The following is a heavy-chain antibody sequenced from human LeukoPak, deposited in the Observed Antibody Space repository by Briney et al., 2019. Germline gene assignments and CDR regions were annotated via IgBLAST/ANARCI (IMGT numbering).Heavy chain of an antibody. CDR1: GGSFSGYY. J-gene: IGHJ4*02. D-gene: IGHD3-10*01. CDR3: ARVHYYGSGSPIDY. V-gene: IGHV4-34*01. Sequence: SETLSLTYAVYGGSFSGYYWSWIRQPPGKGLEWIGEINHSGSTNYNPSLKSRVTISVDTSKNQFSLKLSSVTAADTAVYHCARVHYYGSGSPIDYWGQGTLVTVSS. CDR2: INHSGST.